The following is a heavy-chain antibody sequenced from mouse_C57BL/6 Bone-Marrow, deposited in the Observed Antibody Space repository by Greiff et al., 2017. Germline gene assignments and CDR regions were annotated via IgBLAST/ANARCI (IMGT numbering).Heavy chain of an antibody. V-gene: IGHV5-17*01. CDR1: GFTFSDYG. CDR3: ARTGYDY. Sequence: EVQVVESGGGLVKPGGSLKLSCAASGFTFSDYGMHWVRQAPEKGLEWVAYISSGSSTIYYADTVKGRFTISRDNAKNTLFLQMTSLRSEDTAMYYCARTGYDYWGQGTLVTVSA. CDR2: ISSGSSTI. J-gene: IGHJ3*01.